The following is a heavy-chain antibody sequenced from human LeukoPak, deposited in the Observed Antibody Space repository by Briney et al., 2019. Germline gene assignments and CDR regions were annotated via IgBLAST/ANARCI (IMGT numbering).Heavy chain of an antibody. CDR3: TTETDSTSCDGCGVCYFDY. J-gene: IGHJ4*02. D-gene: IGHD2-2*01. CDR2: IKSKTDGGTT. V-gene: IGHV3-15*01. Sequence: GGSLRLSCAASGFTFSNAWMSWVRQAPGKGLEWVGRIKSKTDGGTTDYAAPVKGRFTISRDDSKNTLYLQMNSLKTEDTAVYYCTTETDSTSCDGCGVCYFDYWGQGTLVTVSS. CDR1: GFTFSNAW.